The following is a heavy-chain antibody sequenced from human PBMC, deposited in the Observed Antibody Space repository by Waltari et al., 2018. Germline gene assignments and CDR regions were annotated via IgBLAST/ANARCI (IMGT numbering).Heavy chain of an antibody. CDR2: INPNSGGT. CDR3: ASARFLEWLPDY. Sequence: QVQLVQSGAEVKKPGASVKVSCKASGYTFTGYYMHWVRQAPGQGLEWMGRINPNSGGTNDAQKFQGRFTMTRDTSISTAYMELSRLRSDDTAVYYCASARFLEWLPDYWGQGTLVTVSS. D-gene: IGHD3-3*01. CDR1: GYTFTGYY. V-gene: IGHV1-2*06. J-gene: IGHJ4*02.